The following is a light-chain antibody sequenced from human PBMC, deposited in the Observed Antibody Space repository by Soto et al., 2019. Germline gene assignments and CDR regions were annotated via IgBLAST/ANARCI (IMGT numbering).Light chain of an antibody. CDR1: SSDVGVYNY. V-gene: IGLV2-14*01. Sequence: QSALTQPASVSGSPGQSITISCTGTSSDVGVYNYVSWYQQHPGKAPKLMIYDVSNRPSGFSNRFSGSKSGNTASLTISGLQAEDEADYYCSSYTSSNTPVLFGGGTKVTVL. CDR3: SSYTSSNTPVL. J-gene: IGLJ2*01. CDR2: DVS.